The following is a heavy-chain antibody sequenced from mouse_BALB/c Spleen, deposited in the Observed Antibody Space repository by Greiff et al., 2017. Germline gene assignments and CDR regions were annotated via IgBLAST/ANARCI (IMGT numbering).Heavy chain of an antibody. D-gene: IGHD2-2*01. V-gene: IGHV5-17*02. Sequence: EVQGVESGGGLVQPGGSRKLSCAASGFTFSSFGMHWVRQAPEKGLEWVAYISSGSSTIYYADTVKGRFTISRDNPKNTLFLQMTSLRSEDTAMYYCARWGYYRYFDVWGAGTTVTVSS. CDR2: ISSGSSTI. CDR3: ARWGYYRYFDV. J-gene: IGHJ1*01. CDR1: GFTFSSFG.